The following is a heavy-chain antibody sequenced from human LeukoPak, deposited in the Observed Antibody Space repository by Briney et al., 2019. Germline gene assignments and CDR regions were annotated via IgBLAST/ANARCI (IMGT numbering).Heavy chain of an antibody. CDR3: ARGLVGATSWFDP. CDR2: INPNSGGT. Sequence: ASVKVSCKXSGYTFTGYYMHWVRQAPGQGLERMGRINPNSGGTNYAQKFQGRVTMTRDTSISTAYMELSRLRSDDTAVYYCARGLVGATSWFDPWGQGTLVTVSS. J-gene: IGHJ5*02. D-gene: IGHD1-26*01. CDR1: GYTFTGYY. V-gene: IGHV1-2*06.